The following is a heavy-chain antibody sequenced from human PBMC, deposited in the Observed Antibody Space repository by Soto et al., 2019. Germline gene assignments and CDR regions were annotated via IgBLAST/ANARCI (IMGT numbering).Heavy chain of an antibody. V-gene: IGHV1-69*12. D-gene: IGHD3-10*01. CDR3: AREGGSGNYRYYAMDV. CDR1: GGTFSSYA. CDR2: IIPIFGTA. Sequence: QVQLVQSGAEVKKPGSSVKVSCKACGGTFSSYAISWVRQAPGQGLEWMGGIIPIFGTANYAQKFQGRVTITADESTSTAYMELSSLRSEDTAVYYCAREGGSGNYRYYAMDVWGQGTTVTVSS. J-gene: IGHJ6*02.